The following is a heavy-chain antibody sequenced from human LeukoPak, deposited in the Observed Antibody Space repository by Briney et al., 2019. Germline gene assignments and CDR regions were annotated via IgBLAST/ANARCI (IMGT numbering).Heavy chain of an antibody. D-gene: IGHD3-9*01. Sequence: GGSLRLSCAASGFTFSSYWMSWVRQAPGKGLEWVANIKQDGSEKYYVDSVKGRFTISRDNAKNSLHLQMNSLRAEDTAVYYCVVYGMTGFDYWGQGTLVTVSS. J-gene: IGHJ4*02. CDR3: VVYGMTGFDY. CDR2: IKQDGSEK. CDR1: GFTFSSYW. V-gene: IGHV3-7*01.